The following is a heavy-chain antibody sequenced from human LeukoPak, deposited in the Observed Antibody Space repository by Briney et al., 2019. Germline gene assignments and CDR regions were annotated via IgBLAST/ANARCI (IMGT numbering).Heavy chain of an antibody. V-gene: IGHV3-23*01. CDR2: ISGSGGST. J-gene: IGHJ4*02. Sequence: GGSLRLSCAASGFTFSSYAMSWVRQAPGKGLEWVSAISGSGGSTYYTDSVKGRFTISRDNSKNTLYLQMNSLRAEDTAVYYCAKDHGSGSLPGYWGQGTLVTVSS. CDR3: AKDHGSGSLPGY. D-gene: IGHD3-10*01. CDR1: GFTFSSYA.